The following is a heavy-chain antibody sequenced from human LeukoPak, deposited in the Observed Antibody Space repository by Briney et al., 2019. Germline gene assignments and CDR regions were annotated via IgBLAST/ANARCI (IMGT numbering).Heavy chain of an antibody. D-gene: IGHD3-22*01. CDR3: ARGLYYYDSSGYPGY. CDR1: GGSFSGYY. CDR2: INHSGST. Sequence: PSETLSLTCAVYGGSFSGYYWSWIRQPPGKGLEWIGEINHSGSTNYNPSLKSRVTISVDTSKNQFSLKLSSVTAADTAVYYCARGLYYYDSSGYPGYWGQGTLVTVSS. V-gene: IGHV4-34*01. J-gene: IGHJ4*02.